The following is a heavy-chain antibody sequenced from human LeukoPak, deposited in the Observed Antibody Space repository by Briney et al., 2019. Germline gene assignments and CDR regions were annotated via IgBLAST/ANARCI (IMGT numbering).Heavy chain of an antibody. CDR2: IYYSGRT. V-gene: IGHV4-59*11. D-gene: IGHD3/OR15-3a*01. CDR3: ARGLRYYFDY. J-gene: IGHJ4*02. Sequence: SETLSLTCTVSGDSISSHYWSWLRQPPGKGLEWVGYIYYSGRTNYNPSLKSRVTISVDTSKNQFSLKLSSVTAADTAVYYCARGLRYYFDYWGQGTLVTVSS. CDR1: GDSISSHY.